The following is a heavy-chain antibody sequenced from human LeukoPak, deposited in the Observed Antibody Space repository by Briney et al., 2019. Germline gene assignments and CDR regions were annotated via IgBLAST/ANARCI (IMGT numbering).Heavy chain of an antibody. Sequence: GGSLRLSCAASGFTFSSYAMHWVRQAPGKGLEWVAVISYDGSNKYYADSVKGRFTISRDNSKNTLYLQMNSLRAEDTAVYYCAKDWPRGGSNDAFDIWGQGTMVTVSS. D-gene: IGHD2-15*01. V-gene: IGHV3-30*18. CDR3: AKDWPRGGSNDAFDI. J-gene: IGHJ3*02. CDR2: ISYDGSNK. CDR1: GFTFSSYA.